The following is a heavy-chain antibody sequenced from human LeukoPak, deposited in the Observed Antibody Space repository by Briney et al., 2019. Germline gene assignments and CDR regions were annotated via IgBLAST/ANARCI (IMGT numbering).Heavy chain of an antibody. CDR1: GGSISSSDYF. D-gene: IGHD3-3*01. V-gene: IGHV4-39*07. Sequence: SETLSLTCSVSGGSISSSDYFWDWIRQPPGQGLEWIGNVYHTGTTYYNPSLKSRVTISVDTSRNQFSLKLSSVTAADTAVYYCSREVVFGVGVDAFDIWGQGTVVTVSS. CDR2: VYHTGTT. J-gene: IGHJ3*02. CDR3: SREVVFGVGVDAFDI.